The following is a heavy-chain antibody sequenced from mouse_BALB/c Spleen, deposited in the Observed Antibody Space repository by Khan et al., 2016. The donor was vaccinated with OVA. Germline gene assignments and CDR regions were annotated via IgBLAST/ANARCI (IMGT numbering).Heavy chain of an antibody. CDR1: GYTFTTYW. CDR3: TRDRIDY. CDR2: INPTSGYT. Sequence: QVQLKESGAELAKPGASVKMSCKASGYTFTTYWMNWVKQRPGQGLEWIGYINPTSGYTDYTEKFKDRATLSADKSSSTAYMQLSSLTSEDSAVYYCTRDRIDYWGQGTTLTVSS. V-gene: IGHV1-7*01. J-gene: IGHJ2*01.